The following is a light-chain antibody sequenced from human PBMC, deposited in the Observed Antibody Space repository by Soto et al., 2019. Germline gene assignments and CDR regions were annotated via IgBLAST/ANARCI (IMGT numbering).Light chain of an antibody. V-gene: IGKV3-20*01. CDR3: QRYGTSLQLT. CDR1: QSVSSNY. J-gene: IGKJ4*01. CDR2: GAS. Sequence: EIVLTQSPGTLSLSPGDRATLSCRASQSVSSNYLAWYQQKPGQAPRLLIYGASSRATGIPDRFSGSGSGTVFTLTISRLEPEDVAVYYCQRYGTSLQLTFGGGTKVQIK.